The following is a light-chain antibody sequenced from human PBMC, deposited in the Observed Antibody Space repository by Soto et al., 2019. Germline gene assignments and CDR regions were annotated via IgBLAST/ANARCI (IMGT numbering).Light chain of an antibody. J-gene: IGKJ4*01. CDR3: QPYNNWPPT. CDR1: QSVNSY. V-gene: IGKV3-15*01. CDR2: DTY. Sequence: EIVWTQSPATLSLSPGERSTRSRMASQSVNSYLVWYQQRPGQARRLLIYDTYTRATGVTTRFSGSRSGAEFTITINSLQSEDFAVYYCQPYNNWPPTFGGGTQVEIK.